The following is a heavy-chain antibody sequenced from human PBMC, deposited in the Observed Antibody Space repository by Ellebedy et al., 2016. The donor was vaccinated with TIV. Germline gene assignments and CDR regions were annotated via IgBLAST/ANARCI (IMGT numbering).Heavy chain of an antibody. CDR2: IIPISGSA. V-gene: IGHV1-69*13. J-gene: IGHJ6*02. CDR3: ARDRGGSYLNYYGMDV. D-gene: IGHD2/OR15-2a*01. Sequence: SVKVSXXASGGTFSTYAISWVRQAPGQGLEWIGGIIPISGSARYSQSFQGRVTITADESTRTAYMDLSSLTSDDTGVYYCARDRGGSYLNYYGMDVWGQGTTVTVSS. CDR1: GGTFSTYA.